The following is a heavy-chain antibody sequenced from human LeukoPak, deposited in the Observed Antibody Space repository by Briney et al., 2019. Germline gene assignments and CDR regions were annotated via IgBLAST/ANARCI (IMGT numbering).Heavy chain of an antibody. CDR1: GFTFSSYG. CDR2: ISYDGSNK. J-gene: IGHJ4*02. CDR3: ARSREGRKAYYFDY. Sequence: GRSLRLSCAASGFTFSSYGMHWVRQAPGKGLEWVAVISYDGSNKYYADSVKGRFTISRDNSKNMLFLELNSLRAEDTAVFYCARSREGRKAYYFDYWGQGTLVTVSS. V-gene: IGHV3-30*03.